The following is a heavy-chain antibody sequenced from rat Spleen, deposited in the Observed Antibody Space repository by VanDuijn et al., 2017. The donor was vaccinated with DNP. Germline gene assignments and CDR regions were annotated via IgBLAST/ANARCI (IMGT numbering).Heavy chain of an antibody. Sequence: EVQLVESGGGLVQPGRSMKLSCVASGFTFSSFPMAWVRQAPTKGLEWVACMSPTTRSSYYRDSVRGRFTVSRDDATSTLYLQMDSLRSEDTATYYCTRGGTYYFDYWGQGVMVTVSS. CDR3: TRGGTYYFDY. V-gene: IGHV5-46*01. CDR1: GFTFSSFP. J-gene: IGHJ2*01. CDR2: MSPTTRSS.